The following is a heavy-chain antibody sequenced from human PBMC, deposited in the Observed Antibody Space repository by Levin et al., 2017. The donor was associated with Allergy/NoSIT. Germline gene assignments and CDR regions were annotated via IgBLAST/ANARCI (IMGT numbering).Heavy chain of an antibody. V-gene: IGHV3-33*01. J-gene: IGHJ4*02. D-gene: IGHD3-9*01. Sequence: SCAASGFTFSSYGMHWVRQAPGKGLEWVAVIWYDGSNKYYADSVKGRFTISRDNSKNTLYLQMNSLRAEDTAVYYCVLRYFDWLPTTEYYFDYWGQGTLVTVSS. CDR2: IWYDGSNK. CDR3: VLRYFDWLPTTEYYFDY. CDR1: GFTFSSYG.